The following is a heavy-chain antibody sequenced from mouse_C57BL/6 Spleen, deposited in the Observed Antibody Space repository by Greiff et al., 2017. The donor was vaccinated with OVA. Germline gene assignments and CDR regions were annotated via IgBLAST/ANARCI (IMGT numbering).Heavy chain of an antibody. J-gene: IGHJ1*03. CDR3: ARAVIPSYWYFDV. CDR2: ISSGSSTI. V-gene: IGHV5-17*01. D-gene: IGHD2-2*01. Sequence: EVMLVESGGGLVKPGGSLKLSCAASGFTFSDYGMHWVRQAPEKGLEWVAYISSGSSTIYYADTVKGRFTISRDNAKNTLFLQMTSLRSEDTAMYYCARAVIPSYWYFDVWGTGTTVTVSS. CDR1: GFTFSDYG.